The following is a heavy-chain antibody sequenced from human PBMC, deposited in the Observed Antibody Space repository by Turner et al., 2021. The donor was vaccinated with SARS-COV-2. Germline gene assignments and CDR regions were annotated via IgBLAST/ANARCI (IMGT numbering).Heavy chain of an antibody. D-gene: IGHD2-21*01. J-gene: IGHJ3*02. CDR1: GFTFSSYA. V-gene: IGHV3-30-3*01. CDR3: ARGGLGVNAFDI. CDR2: ISFDGNNK. Sequence: QVQLVESGGGVVQPGRSLRLSCAASGFTFSSYAMPWVRQAPGKGLEWVAVISFDGNNKYYADSVKGRFTISRDNSKNTLYLQMNSLRAEDTAVYYCARGGLGVNAFDIWGQGTMVTVSS.